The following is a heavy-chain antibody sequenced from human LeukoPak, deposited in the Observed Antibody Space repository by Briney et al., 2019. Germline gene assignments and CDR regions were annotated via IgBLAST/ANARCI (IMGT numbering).Heavy chain of an antibody. Sequence: GGSLRLSCAASGFTFSSYAMGWVRQAPGKGLEWVSAISGSGGSTYYADSVKGRFTISRDNSKNTLYLQMNSLRAEDTAVYYCAKDYYYDSSGYYTSHFDYWGQGTLVTVSS. CDR3: AKDYYYDSSGYYTSHFDY. D-gene: IGHD3-22*01. J-gene: IGHJ4*02. CDR1: GFTFSSYA. V-gene: IGHV3-23*01. CDR2: ISGSGGST.